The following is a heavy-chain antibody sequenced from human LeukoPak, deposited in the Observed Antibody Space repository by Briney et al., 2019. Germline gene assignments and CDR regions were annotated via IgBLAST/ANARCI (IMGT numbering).Heavy chain of an antibody. CDR1: GFTFSSYS. CDR3: ARGAYYDFWSGHYTGGNWFDP. J-gene: IGHJ5*02. D-gene: IGHD3-3*01. V-gene: IGHV3-48*01. CDR2: ISSSRSTI. Sequence: PGGSLRLSCAASGFTFSSYSMNWVRQAPGKGLEWVSYISSSRSTIYYADSVKGRFTISRDNAKNSLYLQMNSLRAEDTAVYYCARGAYYDFWSGHYTGGNWFDPWGQGTLVTVSS.